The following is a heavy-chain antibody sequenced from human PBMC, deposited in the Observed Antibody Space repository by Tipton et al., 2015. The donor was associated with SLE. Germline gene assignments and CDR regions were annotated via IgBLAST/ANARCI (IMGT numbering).Heavy chain of an antibody. Sequence: QLVQSGAEVKKPGSSVKVSCKASGGTFSSYAISWVRQAPGQGLEWMGGIIPIFGTANYAQKFQGRVTITTDESTSTAYMELSRLRSDDTAVYYCARVVGSYDAFDIWGQGTMVTVSS. CDR3: ARVVGSYDAFDI. CDR2: IIPIFGTA. D-gene: IGHD1-26*01. J-gene: IGHJ3*02. CDR1: GGTFSSYA. V-gene: IGHV1-69*05.